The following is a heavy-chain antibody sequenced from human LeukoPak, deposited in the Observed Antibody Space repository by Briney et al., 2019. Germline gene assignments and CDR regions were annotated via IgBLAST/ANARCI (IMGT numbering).Heavy chain of an antibody. J-gene: IGHJ3*01. V-gene: IGHV1-18*01. CDR1: GYTFSRYG. Sequence: GASVKVSCKVFGYTFSRYGIGWVRQAPGQGLEWMAWISAYNGNTYYAQKLQGRVIMTTDTSTSTAYMELRSLTSDDTAVYFCARDISVAAPNAFDLWGQGTVATVSS. D-gene: IGHD6-19*01. CDR3: ARDISVAAPNAFDL. CDR2: ISAYNGNT.